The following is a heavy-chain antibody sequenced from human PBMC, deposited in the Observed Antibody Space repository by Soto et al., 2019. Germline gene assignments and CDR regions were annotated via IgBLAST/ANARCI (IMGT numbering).Heavy chain of an antibody. D-gene: IGHD3-22*01. CDR1: GYTFTSYG. CDR2: ISAYNGNT. Sequence: QVQLVQSGAEVKKPGASVKVSCKASGYTFTSYGISWVRQAPGQGLEWMGWISAYNGNTNYAQKLQGRVTMTTETATSKTYRELKSLRSDDTAVYYCASDYYDSSGYSSNWGQGTQITLSS. V-gene: IGHV1-18*01. CDR3: ASDYYDSSGYSSN. J-gene: IGHJ1*01.